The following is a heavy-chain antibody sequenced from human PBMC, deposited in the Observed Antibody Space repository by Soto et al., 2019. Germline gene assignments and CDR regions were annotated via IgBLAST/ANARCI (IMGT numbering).Heavy chain of an antibody. CDR1: GDSVTSGDYY. D-gene: IGHD3-3*01. J-gene: IGHJ4*02. V-gene: IGHV4-61*08. Sequence: SETLSLTCTVSGDSVTSGDYYWNWIRQPPGKGLEWIGYIYNIGSTNYNPSLKSRVTISVDTSNNQFSLTLTSVTAADTAVYYCARDGEVWGRGTLVTVSS. CDR2: IYNIGST. CDR3: ARDGEV.